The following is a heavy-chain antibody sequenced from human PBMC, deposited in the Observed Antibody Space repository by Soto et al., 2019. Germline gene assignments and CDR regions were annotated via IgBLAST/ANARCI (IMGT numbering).Heavy chain of an antibody. CDR3: SKAMIGSYDSDAFDV. J-gene: IGHJ3*01. Sequence: GGSLRLSCAASGFSFSRYGIHWVRQAPGKGLEWVAVISYDESTTFYADSVKGRFTISRDNSKNTLFLQMNSLRPEDTAVYYCSKAMIGSYDSDAFDVWGQGTMVTVS. CDR1: GFSFSRYG. V-gene: IGHV3-30*18. CDR2: ISYDESTT. D-gene: IGHD3-22*01.